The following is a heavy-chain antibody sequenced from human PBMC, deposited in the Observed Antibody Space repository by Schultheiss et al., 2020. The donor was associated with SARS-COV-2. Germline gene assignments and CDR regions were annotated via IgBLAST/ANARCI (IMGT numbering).Heavy chain of an antibody. D-gene: IGHD6-6*01. CDR3: ARDQTSIAARLGMDV. Sequence: ASVKVSCKASGYTFTSYYMHWVRQAPGQGLEWMGIINPSGGSTSYAQKFQGRVTMTSDTSTSTVYMELSSLRSEDTAVYYCARDQTSIAARLGMDVWGQGTTVTVSS. CDR1: GYTFTSYY. V-gene: IGHV1-46*01. CDR2: INPSGGST. J-gene: IGHJ6*02.